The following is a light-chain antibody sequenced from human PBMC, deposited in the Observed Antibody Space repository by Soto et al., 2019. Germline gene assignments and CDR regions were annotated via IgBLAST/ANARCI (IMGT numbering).Light chain of an antibody. CDR3: QQYGSSPMYT. J-gene: IGKJ2*01. CDR2: GAS. V-gene: IGKV3-20*01. Sequence: EIVLTQSPGTLSLSPGERATLSCSASQSVSSSYLAWYQQKPGQAPRLLIYGASSRATGNPDRFRGSGSGTDFTLTISRLEPEDFAVYYCQQYGSSPMYTFGQGTKLEIK. CDR1: QSVSSSY.